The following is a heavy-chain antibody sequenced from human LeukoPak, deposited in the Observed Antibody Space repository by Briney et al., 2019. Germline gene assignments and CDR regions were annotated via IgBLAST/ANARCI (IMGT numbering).Heavy chain of an antibody. CDR1: GGSFSGYY. Sequence: SETLSLTCGVYGGSFSGYYWTWIRQFPGMGLEWTAEIIHSGRTNYNPSLTGRVTLSVDTSKNQFSLQLRSVTAADTAVYYCARGILVTVYAAFDYWGQGSLVTVSS. J-gene: IGHJ4*02. D-gene: IGHD2-8*01. V-gene: IGHV4-34*01. CDR2: IIHSGRT. CDR3: ARGILVTVYAAFDY.